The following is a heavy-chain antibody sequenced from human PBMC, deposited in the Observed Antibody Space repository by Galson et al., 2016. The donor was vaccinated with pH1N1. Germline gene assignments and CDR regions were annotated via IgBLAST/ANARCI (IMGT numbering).Heavy chain of an antibody. Sequence: SLRLSCAASGFTFSSYWIHCVRQALRKGLEWVANIKEDGSEKYYVDSVKGRFTISRDNAKNSLYLQMNSLRVEDTAVYYCARAIGSSSPYWGQGALVTVSS. CDR2: IKEDGSEK. CDR1: GFTFSSYW. V-gene: IGHV3-7*01. D-gene: IGHD6-6*01. CDR3: ARAIGSSSPY. J-gene: IGHJ4*02.